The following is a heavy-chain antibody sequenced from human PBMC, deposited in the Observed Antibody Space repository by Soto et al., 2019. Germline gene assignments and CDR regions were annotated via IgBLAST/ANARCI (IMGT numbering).Heavy chain of an antibody. Sequence: QVQLVQSGAEVKKPGASVKVSCKASGYTFTSYGISWVRQAPGQGLEWMGWISAYNGNTNYAQKLQGRVTMTTDASTSTAYMELRSLRSDDTAVYYCARDQPTLSYYYYGMDVWGQGTTVTVSS. CDR3: ARDQPTLSYYYYGMDV. V-gene: IGHV1-18*04. J-gene: IGHJ6*02. CDR1: GYTFTSYG. CDR2: ISAYNGNT.